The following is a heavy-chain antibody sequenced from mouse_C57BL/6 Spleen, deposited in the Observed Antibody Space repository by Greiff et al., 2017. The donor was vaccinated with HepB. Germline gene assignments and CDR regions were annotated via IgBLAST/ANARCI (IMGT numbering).Heavy chain of an antibody. CDR1: GFSFNTYA. V-gene: IGHV10-1*01. CDR3: VRQGTGTAY. J-gene: IGHJ3*01. D-gene: IGHD4-1*01. Sequence: EVKLVESGGGLVQPKGSLKLSCAASGFSFNTYAMNWVRQAPGKGLEWVARIRSKSNNYATYYADSVKDRFTISRDDSESMLYLKMNNLKTEDTAMYYCVRQGTGTAYWGQGTLVTVSA. CDR2: IRSKSNNYAT.